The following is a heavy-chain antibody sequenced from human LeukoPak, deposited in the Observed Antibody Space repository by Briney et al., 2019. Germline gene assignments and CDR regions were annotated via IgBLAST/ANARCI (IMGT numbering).Heavy chain of an antibody. CDR2: IIPIFGTA. V-gene: IGHV1-69*13. J-gene: IGHJ4*02. Sequence: ASVKVSCKASGGTFSSYAISWVRQAPGQGLEWMGGIIPIFGTANYAQKFQGRVTITADESTSTAYMELSSLRSEDTAVYYCARARNPTVTTERPPDYWGQGTLVTVSS. D-gene: IGHD4-17*01. CDR3: ARARNPTVTTERPPDY. CDR1: GGTFSSYA.